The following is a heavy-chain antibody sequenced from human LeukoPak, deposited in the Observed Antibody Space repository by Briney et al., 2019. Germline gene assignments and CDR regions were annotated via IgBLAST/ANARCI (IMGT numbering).Heavy chain of an antibody. Sequence: GGSLRLSCAASGFTFSSYSMNCVRQAPGKGLEWVSAISGSGGSTYYADSVKGRFTISRDNSKKMLYLQMNSLRAEDTAVYYCAKDDVPSNWGALGLFDYWGQGTLVTVSS. D-gene: IGHD7-27*01. V-gene: IGHV3-23*01. CDR1: GFTFSSYS. CDR2: ISGSGGST. CDR3: AKDDVPSNWGALGLFDY. J-gene: IGHJ4*02.